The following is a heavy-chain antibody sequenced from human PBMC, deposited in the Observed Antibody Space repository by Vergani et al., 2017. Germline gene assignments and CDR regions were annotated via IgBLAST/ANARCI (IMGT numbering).Heavy chain of an antibody. CDR3: AKANPRNSGYDYLYYYHAMDV. Sequence: EVQLLEAGGDLVQPGGSLRLSCAASGFPFNHYAMNWVRPAPGKGLDWVSGISGSGGSTFYEGSLKGRVTISRDSSKNTLYLQMNSLSAGDTAVYYCAKANPRNSGYDYLYYYHAMDVWGQGTTVTVSS. J-gene: IGHJ6*02. CDR2: ISGSGGST. V-gene: IGHV3-23*01. CDR1: GFPFNHYA. D-gene: IGHD5-12*01.